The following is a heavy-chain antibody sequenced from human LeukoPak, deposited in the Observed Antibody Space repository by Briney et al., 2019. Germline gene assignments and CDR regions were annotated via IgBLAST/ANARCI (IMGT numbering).Heavy chain of an antibody. Sequence: GESLKISCKGSGYSFTSYWIGWVRQMPGKGLEWMGIIYPGDSDTRYSPSFQGQVTISADKSISTAYQQWSSLKASDTAMYYCARLSKSQSDVLRFLEWLGYYFDYWGQGTLVTVSS. CDR2: IYPGDSDT. V-gene: IGHV5-51*01. D-gene: IGHD3-3*01. CDR1: GYSFTSYW. J-gene: IGHJ4*02. CDR3: ARLSKSQSDVLRFLEWLGYYFDY.